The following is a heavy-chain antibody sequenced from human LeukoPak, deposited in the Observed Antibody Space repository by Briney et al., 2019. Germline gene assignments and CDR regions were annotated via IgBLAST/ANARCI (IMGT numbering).Heavy chain of an antibody. Sequence: ASVKVSCKASGGTFNSYAISWVRQAPGQGLEWMGRIIPIFNTADYAQEFQGRVTITTDESTSTAYMELSSLRSEDTAVYYCARDRDYGSGSYRFDYWGQGTLVTVSS. J-gene: IGHJ4*02. CDR2: IIPIFNTA. CDR1: GGTFNSYA. D-gene: IGHD3-10*01. CDR3: ARDRDYGSGSYRFDY. V-gene: IGHV1-69*05.